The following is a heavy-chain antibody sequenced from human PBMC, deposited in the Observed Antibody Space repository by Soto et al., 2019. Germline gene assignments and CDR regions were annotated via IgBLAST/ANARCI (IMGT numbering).Heavy chain of an antibody. D-gene: IGHD3-10*01. Sequence: QVQLVESGGGVVQPGRSLRLSCAASGFTFSSYGMHWVRQAPGKGLEWVAVIWYDGSNKYYADSVKGRFTISRDNSKNTLYLQMNSLRAEDTAVYYCARGGSGSYPFEYYYYGMDVWGQGTTVTVSS. CDR1: GFTFSSYG. CDR3: ARGGSGSYPFEYYYYGMDV. J-gene: IGHJ6*02. CDR2: IWYDGSNK. V-gene: IGHV3-33*01.